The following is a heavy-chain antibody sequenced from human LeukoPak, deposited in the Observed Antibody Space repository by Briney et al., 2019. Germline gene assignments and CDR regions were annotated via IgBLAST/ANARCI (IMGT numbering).Heavy chain of an antibody. CDR3: ASLGGITVTGPYDFDY. CDR2: INGDGSST. D-gene: IGHD1-20*01. Sequence: TGGSLRLSCAASGFTFDDYTMHWVRHAPGKGLVWVSRINGDGSSTSYADSVKGRFTISRDNARNTLYLQMNSLRAEDTAVYYCASLGGITVTGPYDFDYWGQGTVVTVSS. V-gene: IGHV3-74*01. CDR1: GFTFDDYT. J-gene: IGHJ4*02.